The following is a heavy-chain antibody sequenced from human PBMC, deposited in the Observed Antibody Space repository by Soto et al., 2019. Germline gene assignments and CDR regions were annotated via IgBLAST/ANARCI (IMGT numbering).Heavy chain of an antibody. CDR3: AREGHSYVSYFDY. D-gene: IGHD5-18*01. V-gene: IGHV1-69*06. CDR2: IIPIFGTA. CDR1: GGTFSSYA. Sequence: SVKVSCKASGGTFSSYAISWVRQAPGQGLEWMGGIIPIFGTANYAQKFQGRVTITADKSTSTAYMELSSLRSEDTAVYYCAREGHSYVSYFDYWGQGTLVTVSS. J-gene: IGHJ4*02.